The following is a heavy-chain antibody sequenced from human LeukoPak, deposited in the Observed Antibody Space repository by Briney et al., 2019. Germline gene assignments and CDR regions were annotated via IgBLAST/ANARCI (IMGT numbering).Heavy chain of an antibody. CDR3: ARGLFNYDNSGLNY. CDR1: GFTFSSYA. D-gene: IGHD3-22*01. CDR2: IWFDGSYK. J-gene: IGHJ4*02. Sequence: GRSLRLSCAASGFTFSSYAMYWVRQAPGEGLEWVTNIWFDGSYKYYADSVKGRFTISRDNSKNTLYLQMDSLRAEDTAVYYCARGLFNYDNSGLNYWGQGTRVTVSS. V-gene: IGHV3-33*01.